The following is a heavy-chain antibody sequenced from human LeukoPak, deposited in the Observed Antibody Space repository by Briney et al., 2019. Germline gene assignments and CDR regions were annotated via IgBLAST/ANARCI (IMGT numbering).Heavy chain of an antibody. CDR1: GGSFSGYY. CDR3: ARGNSYGVDY. CDR2: INHSGST. V-gene: IGHV4-34*01. J-gene: IGHJ4*02. D-gene: IGHD5-18*01. Sequence: PSETLSLTCAVYGGSFSGYYWSWIRQAPGKGLEWIGEINHSGSTNYNPSLKSRVTISVDTSKNQFSLKLSSVTAADTAVYYCARGNSYGVDYWGQGTLVTVSS.